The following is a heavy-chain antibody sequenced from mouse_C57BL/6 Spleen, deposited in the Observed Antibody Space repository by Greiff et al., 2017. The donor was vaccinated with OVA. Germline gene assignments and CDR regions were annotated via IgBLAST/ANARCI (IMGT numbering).Heavy chain of an antibody. CDR3: ARIERDYYGSSYYFDY. Sequence: QVTLNVSGPGILQPSQTLSLTCSFSGFSLSTFGMGVGWIRQPSGKGLEWLAHIWWDDDKYYNPALKSRLTISKDTSKNQVFLKIANVDTADTATYYGARIERDYYGSSYYFDYWGQGTTLTVSS. J-gene: IGHJ2*01. CDR1: GFSLSTFGMG. D-gene: IGHD1-1*01. V-gene: IGHV8-8*01. CDR2: IWWDDDK.